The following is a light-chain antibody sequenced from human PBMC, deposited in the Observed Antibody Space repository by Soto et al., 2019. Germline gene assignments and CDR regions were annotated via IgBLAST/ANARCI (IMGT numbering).Light chain of an antibody. V-gene: IGLV2-14*01. CDR2: EVS. J-gene: IGLJ1*01. CDR1: SSDVGGYDY. Sequence: QSVLTQPASVSGSPGQSITSSCTGTSSDVGGYDYVSWYQHHTGKAPKLLMFEVSNRPSEVSNRFSGSKSGNTASLTISGLQLEDEADYYCTSYPITSPYVFGTGTKVTVL. CDR3: TSYPITSPYV.